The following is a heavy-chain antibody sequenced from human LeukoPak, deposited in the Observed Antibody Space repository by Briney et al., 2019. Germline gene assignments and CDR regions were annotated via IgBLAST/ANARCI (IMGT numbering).Heavy chain of an antibody. J-gene: IGHJ4*02. Sequence: GGSLRLSCAASGFTFNNYAMSWVRQAPGKGLEWVSTISGSGGSTYYADSVKGRFTISRDNSKRTLFLQMNSLRAEDTAFYYCAKAELGVDTFFDYWGQGTLVTVSS. V-gene: IGHV3-23*01. D-gene: IGHD3-3*01. CDR2: ISGSGGST. CDR1: GFTFNNYA. CDR3: AKAELGVDTFFDY.